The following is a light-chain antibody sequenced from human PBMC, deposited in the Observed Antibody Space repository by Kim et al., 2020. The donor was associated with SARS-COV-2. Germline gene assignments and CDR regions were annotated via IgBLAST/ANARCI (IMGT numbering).Light chain of an antibody. J-gene: IGKJ3*01. Sequence: DIQMTQSPSSLSASVGDRVTITCRASQSISSYLNWYQQKPGKAPKLLNYAASSLQSGVPSRFSGSGSGTDFTLTINSLQPENFATYYCEQTYSTPPFTFGPGTKVDIK. CDR1: QSISSY. CDR2: AAS. V-gene: IGKV1-39*01. CDR3: EQTYSTPPFT.